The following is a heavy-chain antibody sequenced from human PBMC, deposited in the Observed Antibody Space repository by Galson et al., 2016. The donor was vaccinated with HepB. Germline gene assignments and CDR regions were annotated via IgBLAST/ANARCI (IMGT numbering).Heavy chain of an antibody. CDR1: GYTFTSHA. CDR2: INGGYGDT. J-gene: IGHJ3*02. CDR3: ARGPHDYTNILDAFDI. V-gene: IGHV1-3*01. D-gene: IGHD4-11*01. Sequence: SVKVSCKASGYTFTSHAIHWVRQAPGQGLEWMGWINGGYGDTKYSQKFQDRVTITRDRSATTAYMEVTSLRFADTAVYYCARGPHDYTNILDAFDIWGQGTVVTLSS.